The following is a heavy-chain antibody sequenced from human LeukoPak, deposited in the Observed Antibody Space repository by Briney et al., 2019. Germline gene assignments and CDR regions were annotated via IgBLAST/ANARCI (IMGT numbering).Heavy chain of an antibody. CDR3: AGKLRDNWNGGFDY. CDR1: GGSISSYY. V-gene: IGHV4-59*01. J-gene: IGHJ4*02. Sequence: SETLSLTCTVSGGSISSYYWSWIRQPPGKGLEWIGYIYYSGSTNYNPSLKSRVTISVDTSKNQFSLKLSSVTAADTAVYYCAGKLRDNWNGGFDYWGQGTLVTVSS. D-gene: IGHD1-20*01. CDR2: IYYSGST.